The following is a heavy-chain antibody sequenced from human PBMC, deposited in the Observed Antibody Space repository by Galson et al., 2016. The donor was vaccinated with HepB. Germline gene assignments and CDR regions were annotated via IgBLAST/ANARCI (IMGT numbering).Heavy chain of an antibody. V-gene: IGHV4-4*02. D-gene: IGHD2-2*01. CDR2: IYHDGNT. Sequence: SETLSLTCGVSGDSISSTNWWTWVRQPPGKRPEWIGEIYHDGNTFYNLSLSSRVTISVDKSGNQFSLKLTSVTAADTAVYYCARVEGGCSRTSCVLDPWGQGTLVTVSS. J-gene: IGHJ5*02. CDR3: ARVEGGCSRTSCVLDP. CDR1: GDSISSTNW.